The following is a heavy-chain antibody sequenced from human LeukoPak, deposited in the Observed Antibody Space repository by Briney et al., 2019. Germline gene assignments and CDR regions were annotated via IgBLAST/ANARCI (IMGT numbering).Heavy chain of an antibody. CDR2: IRYDGSNK. CDR3: ALLGDCSSTSCYGPYFDY. Sequence: GRSLRLSCAASGFTFSSYGMHWVRQAPGKGLEWVAFIRYDGSNKYYADSVKGRFTISRDNSKNTLYLQMNSLRAEDTAVYYCALLGDCSSTSCYGPYFDYWGQGTLVTVSS. CDR1: GFTFSSYG. D-gene: IGHD2-2*01. V-gene: IGHV3-30*02. J-gene: IGHJ4*02.